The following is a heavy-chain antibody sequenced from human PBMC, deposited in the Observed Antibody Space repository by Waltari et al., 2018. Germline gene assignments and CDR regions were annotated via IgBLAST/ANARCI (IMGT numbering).Heavy chain of an antibody. Sequence: EVHLVESGGGLVEPGGSLRLSCAASGFTFTDAWMRWVRQAPGKGLVCVGRIKSKADGETTDYVAPVKGRFSISRDDSENTLYLQMNSLKTEDTAVYYCTTDYPPYDRRGYWGQGTLVTVSS. D-gene: IGHD3-22*01. J-gene: IGHJ4*02. CDR3: TTDYPPYDRRGY. CDR1: GFTFTDAW. CDR2: IKSKADGETT. V-gene: IGHV3-15*01.